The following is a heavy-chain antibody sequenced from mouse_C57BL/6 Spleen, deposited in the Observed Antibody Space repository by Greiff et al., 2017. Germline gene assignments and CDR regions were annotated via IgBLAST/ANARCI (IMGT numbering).Heavy chain of an antibody. CDR2: ISDGGSYT. CDR3: ARGEWLRAWFAY. V-gene: IGHV5-4*03. J-gene: IGHJ3*01. Sequence: EVKLMESGGGLVKPGGSLKLSCAASGFTFSSYAMSWVRQTPEKRLEWVATISDGGSYTYYPDNVKGRFTISRDNAKNNLYLQMSHLKSEDTAMYYCARGEWLRAWFAYWGQGTLVTVSA. D-gene: IGHD2-2*01. CDR1: GFTFSSYA.